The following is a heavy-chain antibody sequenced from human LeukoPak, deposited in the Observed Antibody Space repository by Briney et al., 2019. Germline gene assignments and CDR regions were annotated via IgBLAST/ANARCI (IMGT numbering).Heavy chain of an antibody. D-gene: IGHD3-22*01. J-gene: IGHJ4*02. Sequence: EGSLRLSCAASGFTFSSHSMNWVRQAPGKGLEWVSYISSSSSTIYYADSVKGRFTISRDNAKNSLYLQMNSLRAEDTAVYYCARGAYYYEDWGQGTLVTVSS. CDR2: ISSSSSTI. V-gene: IGHV3-48*01. CDR1: GFTFSSHS. CDR3: ARGAYYYED.